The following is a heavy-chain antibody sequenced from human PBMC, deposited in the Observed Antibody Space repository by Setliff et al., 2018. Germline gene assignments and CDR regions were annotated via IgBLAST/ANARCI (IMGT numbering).Heavy chain of an antibody. CDR2: VYYLGLD. Sequence: PAETLSPTCTVPGDSISDRCWHWIRQTPDKGMEWIGRVYYLGLDELNPSLQSRLTTSVNTSKKQFSLSLTSVTPADTALYYCARGSKPTTRPGYDYLDVWGKGTTVTVSS. J-gene: IGHJ6*03. CDR1: GDSISDRC. D-gene: IGHD6-6*01. CDR3: ARGSKPTTRPGYDYLDV. V-gene: IGHV4-59*11.